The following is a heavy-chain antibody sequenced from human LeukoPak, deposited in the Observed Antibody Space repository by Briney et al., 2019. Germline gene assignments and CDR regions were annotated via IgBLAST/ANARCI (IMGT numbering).Heavy chain of an antibody. D-gene: IGHD3-22*01. CDR2: ISGIPDST. CDR1: GFTFSSST. CDR3: AKVTNYYDSSGEDAFDL. Sequence: GGSLRLSCAASGFTFSSSTMSWVRQAPGKGLQWVSSISGIPDSTYFADSVKGRFIISRGNSKNTLYLQTNSLRAEDTAVYYCAKVTNYYDSSGEDAFDLWGQGTMVTVSS. V-gene: IGHV3-23*01. J-gene: IGHJ3*01.